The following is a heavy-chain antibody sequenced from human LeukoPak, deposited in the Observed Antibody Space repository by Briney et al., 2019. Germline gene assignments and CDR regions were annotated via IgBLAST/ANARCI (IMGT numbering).Heavy chain of an antibody. CDR1: GGSISSYY. CDR3: ARGLFSYDFSA. Sequence: SETLSLTCTVSGGSISSYYWSWLRQPPGKGLEWIGYIYYSGSTNYNPSLKSRVTISVDTSKNQFSLKLSSVTAADTAVYYCARGLFSYDFSAWGQGTLVTVSS. CDR2: IYYSGST. V-gene: IGHV4-59*01. D-gene: IGHD3-3*01. J-gene: IGHJ5*02.